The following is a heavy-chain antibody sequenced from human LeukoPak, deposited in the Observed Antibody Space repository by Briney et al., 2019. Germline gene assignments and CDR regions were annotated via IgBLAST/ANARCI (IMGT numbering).Heavy chain of an antibody. J-gene: IGHJ4*02. CDR1: GFTVSSNY. D-gene: IGHD3-3*01. Sequence: GGSLRLSCAASGFTVSSNYMSWVRRAPGKGLEWVSVIYSGGSTYYADSVKGRFTISRDNSKNTLYLQMNSLRAEDTAVYYCARVAVGYDFWSGPLQGYYFDYWGQGTLVTVSS. CDR3: ARVAVGYDFWSGPLQGYYFDY. CDR2: IYSGGST. V-gene: IGHV3-53*01.